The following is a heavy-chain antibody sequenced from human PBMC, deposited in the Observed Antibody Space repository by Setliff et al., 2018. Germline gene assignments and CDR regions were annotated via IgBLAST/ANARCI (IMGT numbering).Heavy chain of an antibody. CDR2: IDGEGSVI. CDR1: GGSFSNHG. J-gene: IGHJ3*02. CDR3: ARDPTWGAFDI. D-gene: IGHD7-27*01. V-gene: IGHV3-7*03. Sequence: SCKASGGSFSNHGFTWVRQGPGKGLEWVAAIDGEGSVIYYLDSVKGRFTISRDNAKYSLYLQMNSLRVEDTAVYYCARDPTWGAFDIWGHGTMVTVSS.